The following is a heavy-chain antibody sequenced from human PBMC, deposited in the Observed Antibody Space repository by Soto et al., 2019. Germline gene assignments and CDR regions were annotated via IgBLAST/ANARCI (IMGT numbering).Heavy chain of an antibody. CDR3: ARSWYYYDSIYVWAFDY. CDR1: GFTFTSSA. J-gene: IGHJ4*02. V-gene: IGHV1-58*01. Sequence: GASVKVSCKASGFTFTSSAVQWVRQARGQRLEWKGWIVVGSGNTNYAQKFQERVTITRDMSTSTAYMELSSLRSEDTAVYYCARSWYYYDSIYVWAFDYWGQGTLVTVSS. CDR2: IVVGSGNT. D-gene: IGHD3-22*01.